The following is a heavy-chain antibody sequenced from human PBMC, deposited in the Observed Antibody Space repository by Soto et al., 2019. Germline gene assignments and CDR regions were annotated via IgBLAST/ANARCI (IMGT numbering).Heavy chain of an antibody. D-gene: IGHD1-20*01. V-gene: IGHV1-8*01. Sequence: QVQLVQSGAEVKKPGASVKVSCKASGYTFTNHEITWVRQAVGQGLEWMGWMSPKRSNTAYAQKNKGRLAMTKNTSISTVYLVLGSFTSEDTGVYFCASGAYNWNDYAYWGQGTLVTVSS. CDR1: GYTFTNHE. CDR2: MSPKRSNT. J-gene: IGHJ4*02. CDR3: ASGAYNWNDYAY.